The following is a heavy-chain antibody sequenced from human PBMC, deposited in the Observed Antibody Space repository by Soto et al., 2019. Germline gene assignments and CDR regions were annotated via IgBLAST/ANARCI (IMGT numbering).Heavy chain of an antibody. D-gene: IGHD3-10*01. Sequence: GESLRISCAASGFTFSSYAMSWVRQAPGKGLEWVSAISGSGGSTYYADSVKGRFTISRDNSKNTLYLQMNSLRAEDTAVYYCAKDSPSYYYGSGSSHWGQGTLVTVSS. CDR3: AKDSPSYYYGSGSSH. V-gene: IGHV3-23*01. CDR2: ISGSGGST. CDR1: GFTFSSYA. J-gene: IGHJ4*02.